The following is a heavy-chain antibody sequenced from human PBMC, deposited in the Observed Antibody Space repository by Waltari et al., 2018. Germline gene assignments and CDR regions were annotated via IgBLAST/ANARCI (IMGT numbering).Heavy chain of an antibody. CDR1: VGSISSSSYY. J-gene: IGHJ4*02. CDR2: IYYSGST. D-gene: IGHD3-22*01. Sequence: QLQLQESGPGLVKPSETLSLTCTVSVGSISSSSYYWGWIRQPPGKGLEWIGSIYYSGSTYYNPSLQSRVTISVDTAKNQFSLKLSSVTAADTAVYYCARARGYSFDYWGQGTLVTVSS. CDR3: ARARGYSFDY. V-gene: IGHV4-39*07.